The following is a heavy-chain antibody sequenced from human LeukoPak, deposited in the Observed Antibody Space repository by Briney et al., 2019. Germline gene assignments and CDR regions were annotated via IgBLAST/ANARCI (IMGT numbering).Heavy chain of an antibody. CDR1: GYTLTELS. V-gene: IGHV1-24*01. Sequence: ASVKVSCKVSGYTLTELSMHWVRQAPGKGLEWMGGFDPEDGETIYAQKFQGRVTMTEDTSTDTAYMELSSLRSEDTAVYYCATERWQRQLDENWFDPWGQGTLVTVSS. J-gene: IGHJ5*02. D-gene: IGHD6-13*01. CDR2: FDPEDGET. CDR3: ATERWQRQLDENWFDP.